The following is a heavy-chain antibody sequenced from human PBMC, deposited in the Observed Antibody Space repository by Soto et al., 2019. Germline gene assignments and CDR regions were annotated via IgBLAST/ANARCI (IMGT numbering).Heavy chain of an antibody. Sequence: SSVKVSCKASGYTFTKIHIHCLRPAPGQGLERMGMIEPSGDVTVDAQRFQGRITITSDTSTSSVYMELRGLTLEATAVYYCARAVIGRDNYEPIDYYFEHRGPGPLVTICS. D-gene: IGHD3-3*01. V-gene: IGHV1-46*01. CDR2: IEPSGDVT. J-gene: IGHJ4*02. CDR3: ARAVIGRDNYEPIDYYFEH. CDR1: GYTFTKIH.